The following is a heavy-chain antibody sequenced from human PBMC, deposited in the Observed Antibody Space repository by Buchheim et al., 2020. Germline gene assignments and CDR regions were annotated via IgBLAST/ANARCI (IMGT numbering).Heavy chain of an antibody. CDR1: GFSFSSYW. V-gene: IGHV3-7*02. CDR3: ATEPLPRMDV. CDR2: IKQEGSEK. Sequence: EVQLVESGGGLVQPGGSLRLSCAASGFSFSSYWMSGVRQAPGKGLEWVANIKQEGSEKYYVDSVKGGFTISRDNAQNALNLQMNSLRAEDTAVYYCATEPLPRMDVWGQGTT. J-gene: IGHJ6*02. D-gene: IGHD1-14*01.